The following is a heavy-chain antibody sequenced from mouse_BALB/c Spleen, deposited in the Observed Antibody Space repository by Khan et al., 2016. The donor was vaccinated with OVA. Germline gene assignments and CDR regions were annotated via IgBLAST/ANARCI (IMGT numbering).Heavy chain of an antibody. J-gene: IGHJ3*01. CDR1: GFNIKDTY. V-gene: IGHV14-3*02. CDR3: ARDYWDVFAY. D-gene: IGHD4-1*01. Sequence: IQLVQSGAELVKPGASVKLSCTASGFNIKDTYMHWVKQRPEQGLEWIGRIDPANGNTKYDPQFQGKATITADTSSNTAYLQLSSLTSEDTAVYYGARDYWDVFAYWGQGTLVTVSA. CDR2: IDPANGNT.